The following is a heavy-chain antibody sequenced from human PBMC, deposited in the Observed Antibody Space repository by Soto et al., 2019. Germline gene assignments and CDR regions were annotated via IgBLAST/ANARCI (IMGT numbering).Heavy chain of an antibody. D-gene: IGHD6-6*01. J-gene: IGHJ1*01. Sequence: LRLSCVASGFIFSDYAMHWARQAPGKGLEWVALISPAGTNQYYADSAKGRFTISRDNSKNTLYLQMNSLGPEDTGLYYCARENSRISPRLFQHWGHGTLVTVSS. CDR1: GFIFSDYA. CDR3: ARENSRISPRLFQH. V-gene: IGHV3-30-3*01. CDR2: ISPAGTNQ.